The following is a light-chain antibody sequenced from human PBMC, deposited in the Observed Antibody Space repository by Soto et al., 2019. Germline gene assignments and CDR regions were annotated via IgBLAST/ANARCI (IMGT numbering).Light chain of an antibody. CDR2: GAS. Sequence: DIQLTQSPFFLSASVGDRVTITCRASQGIRSYLAWYQQRPGKAPELLIYGASTLRTGVASRFSGSGSGTEFTLTISSLQPEDFATCFCQQLNIFPPLFTFGPGTKVDIK. J-gene: IGKJ3*01. CDR3: QQLNIFPPLFT. CDR1: QGIRSY. V-gene: IGKV1-9*01.